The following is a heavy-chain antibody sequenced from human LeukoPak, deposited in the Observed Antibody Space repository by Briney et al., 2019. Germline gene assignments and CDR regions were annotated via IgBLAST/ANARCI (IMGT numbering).Heavy chain of an antibody. CDR1: GESFGSYY. CDR2: INHSGNT. CDR3: ASKYNFGEN. D-gene: IGHD1-20*01. J-gene: IGHJ4*02. V-gene: IGHV4-34*01. Sequence: SATLSLTCTVYGESFGSYYWSWIRKPPWEGLEWVGEINHSGNTYYNPTLKSRVTISVDTSKNQFSLELNSVTAADTAVYYCASKYNFGENWGQGTLVTVSS.